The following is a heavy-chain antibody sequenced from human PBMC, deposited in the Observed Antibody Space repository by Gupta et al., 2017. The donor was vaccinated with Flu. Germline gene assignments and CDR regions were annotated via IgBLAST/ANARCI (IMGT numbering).Heavy chain of an antibody. CDR3: SRRTAATDPRNGMDV. D-gene: IGHD6-25*01. CDR2: ISVYKGTT. Sequence: QVQLVQSGGEVQLPEASVGVSCTSSGYTFINSATGCVRQAPGKGLEWVGWISVYKGTTDYAQNLQGRVSMTTDTSTCTAYMELRSLTPDDTAVYYCSRRTAATDPRNGMDVWGQGTTVTVSS. CDR1: GYTFINSA. J-gene: IGHJ6*02. V-gene: IGHV1-18*01.